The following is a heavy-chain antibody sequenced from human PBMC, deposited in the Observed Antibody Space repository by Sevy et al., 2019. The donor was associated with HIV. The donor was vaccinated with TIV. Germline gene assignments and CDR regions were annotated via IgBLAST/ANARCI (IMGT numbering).Heavy chain of an antibody. J-gene: IGHJ4*02. CDR1: GFTFSNYA. CDR2: ISDSAYNT. CDR3: TKDEAYTVATSYYFDY. V-gene: IGHV3-23*01. Sequence: GGSLRLSCAASGFTFSNYAMSWVRQAPGKGLEWVSGISDSAYNTYYADSVKGRFTISRDNSKNSQYLQMNRLRAEDTAVYYCTKDEAYTVATSYYFDYWGQGTLVTVSS. D-gene: IGHD5-12*01.